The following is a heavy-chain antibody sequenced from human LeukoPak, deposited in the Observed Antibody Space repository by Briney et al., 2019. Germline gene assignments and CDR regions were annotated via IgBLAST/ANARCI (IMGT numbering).Heavy chain of an antibody. Sequence: SETLSLTCIVSGGSTSSYYWSWIRQPPGEGLEWIGYIYYSGSTNYNPSLKSRVTISVDTSKNQFSLKLNSVTAADTAVYYCARVSVSYYYYYMDVWGKGTTVTISS. CDR2: IYYSGST. D-gene: IGHD1-14*01. V-gene: IGHV4-59*01. CDR3: ARVSVSYYYYYMDV. J-gene: IGHJ6*03. CDR1: GGSTSSYY.